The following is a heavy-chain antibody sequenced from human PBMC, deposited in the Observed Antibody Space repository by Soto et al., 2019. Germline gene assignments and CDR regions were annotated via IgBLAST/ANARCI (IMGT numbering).Heavy chain of an antibody. CDR3: ARGPGGPDGPGDY. V-gene: IGHV1-3*01. CDR2: INAGNGNT. J-gene: IGHJ4*02. D-gene: IGHD2-15*01. CDR1: GYTFISYA. Sequence: QVQLVQSGVEVKKPGASVKVSCKASGYTFISYAMHWVRQAPGQRLEWMGWINAGNGNTKYSQKFQGRVTITRDTSASTAYMELSSLRSEDTAVYYCARGPGGPDGPGDYWGQGTLVTVSS.